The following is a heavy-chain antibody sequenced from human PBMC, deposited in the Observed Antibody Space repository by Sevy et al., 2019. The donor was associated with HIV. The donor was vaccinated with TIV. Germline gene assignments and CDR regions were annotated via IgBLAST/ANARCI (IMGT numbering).Heavy chain of an antibody. CDR2: IRSKAYGGTT. CDR3: TRVEGAADWGMDV. J-gene: IGHJ6*02. V-gene: IGHV3-49*04. Sequence: GGSLRLSCRASGFTFDDYTMSWVRQAPGKGLEWVACIRSKAYGGTTEYAASVKGRVTISRDESKSIAYLQMNSLKTEDTAVYYCTRVEGAADWGMDVWGQGTTVTVSS. CDR1: GFTFDDYT. D-gene: IGHD1-26*01.